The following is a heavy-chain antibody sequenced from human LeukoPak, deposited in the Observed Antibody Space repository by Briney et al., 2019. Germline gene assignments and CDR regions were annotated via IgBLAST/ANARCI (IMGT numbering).Heavy chain of an antibody. D-gene: IGHD3-22*01. CDR2: IYHSGST. Sequence: SETLSLTCAVSGYSISSDYYWGWIRQPPGKGLEWVGSIYHSGSTFYNPSLKSRVTISVDTSKNQFSLKLSSVTAADTAVYYCARRHCYDSSGYYTGLYYFDYWGQGTLVTVSS. CDR1: GYSISSDYY. CDR3: ARRHCYDSSGYYTGLYYFDY. J-gene: IGHJ4*02. V-gene: IGHV4-38-2*01.